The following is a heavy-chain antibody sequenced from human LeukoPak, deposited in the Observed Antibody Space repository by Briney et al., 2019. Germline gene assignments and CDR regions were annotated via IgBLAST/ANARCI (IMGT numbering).Heavy chain of an antibody. D-gene: IGHD3-3*01. Sequence: GGSLRLSCAASGSTFSSYAMSWVRQAPGEGLEWVSAISGSSGSTYYADSVKGRFTISRDNSKNTLYLQMNSLRAEDTAVYYCAKGHDFWSGYLCWGQGTLVTVSS. J-gene: IGHJ4*02. CDR3: AKGHDFWSGYLC. CDR1: GSTFSSYA. V-gene: IGHV3-23*01. CDR2: ISGSSGST.